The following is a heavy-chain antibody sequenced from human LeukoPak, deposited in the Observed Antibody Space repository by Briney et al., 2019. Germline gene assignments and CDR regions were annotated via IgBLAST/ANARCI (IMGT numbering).Heavy chain of an antibody. J-gene: IGHJ4*02. CDR3: ANRGYSYGSDY. V-gene: IGHV3-30*18. Sequence: GGSLRLSCAASGFTFSSYGMHWVRQAPGKGLEWVAVISYDGGNKYYADSVKDRFTISRDNSKNTLYLQMNSLRAEDTAVYYCANRGYSYGSDYWGQGTLVTVSS. CDR2: ISYDGGNK. CDR1: GFTFSSYG. D-gene: IGHD5-18*01.